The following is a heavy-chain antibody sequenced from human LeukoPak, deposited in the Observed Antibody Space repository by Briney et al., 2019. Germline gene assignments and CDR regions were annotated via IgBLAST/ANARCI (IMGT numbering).Heavy chain of an antibody. CDR1: GGTFSSYA. Sequence: GASVKVSCKASGGTFSSYAISWVRQAPGQGIEWMGGIIPIFGTANYAQKFQGRVTITTDESTSTAYMELSSLRSEDTAVYYCARGSGSYYFAFDIWGQGTMVTVSS. J-gene: IGHJ3*02. CDR3: ARGSGSYYFAFDI. V-gene: IGHV1-69*05. CDR2: IIPIFGTA. D-gene: IGHD1-26*01.